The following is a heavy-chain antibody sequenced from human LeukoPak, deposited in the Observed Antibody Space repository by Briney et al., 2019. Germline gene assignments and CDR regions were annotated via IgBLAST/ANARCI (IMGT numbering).Heavy chain of an antibody. V-gene: IGHV3-9*03. J-gene: IGHJ4*02. CDR3: AKDIGSGIAGPLDY. CDR2: ISWNSGSI. Sequence: GGSLRLPCAASGFTFDDYAMHWVRQAPGKGLEWVSGISWNSGSIGYADSVKGRFTISRDNAKNSLYLQMNSLRAEDMALYYCAKDIGSGIAGPLDYWGQGTLVTVS. CDR1: GFTFDDYA. D-gene: IGHD6-13*01.